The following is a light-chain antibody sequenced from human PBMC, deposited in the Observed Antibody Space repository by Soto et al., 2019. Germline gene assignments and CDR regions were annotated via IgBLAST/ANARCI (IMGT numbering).Light chain of an antibody. CDR3: QQYYSYLPLT. CDR2: AAS. V-gene: IGKV1-8*01. Sequence: AIRMTQSPSSFSASTVDRVTITCRASQGISSYLAWYQQKPGKAPKLLIYAASTLQSGVPSRFIGSGSGTDFTLTISCLQSEDFATYYCQQYYSYLPLTFGGGTTVEIK. CDR1: QGISSY. J-gene: IGKJ4*01.